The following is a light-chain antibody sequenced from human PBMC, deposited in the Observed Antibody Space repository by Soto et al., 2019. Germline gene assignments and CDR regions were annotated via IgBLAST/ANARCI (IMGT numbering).Light chain of an antibody. CDR1: SSNIGAGYD. Sequence: QSVLTQPPSVSGAPGQRVTISCTGSSSNIGAGYDVHWYQQLPGTAPKLLIYGNSNRPSGVPDRFSGSKSGTSASLAITGLQAEDEADYYCQSYDSSLSGXVVXGGGTKLTVL. J-gene: IGLJ2*01. CDR3: QSYDSSLSGXVV. CDR2: GNS. V-gene: IGLV1-40*01.